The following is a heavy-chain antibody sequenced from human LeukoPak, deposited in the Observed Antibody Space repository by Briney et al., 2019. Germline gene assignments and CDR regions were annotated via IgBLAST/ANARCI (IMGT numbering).Heavy chain of an antibody. V-gene: IGHV3-53*01. Sequence: GGSLRLSCAASGFPVSSSYMTWVRQAPGKGLEWVSVIYSGGSTYYADSVKGRFTVSKDNSKNALYLQMNRLRAEDTAVYYCASGGMGVFENWGQGTLVTVSS. CDR2: IYSGGST. CDR1: GFPVSSSY. D-gene: IGHD1-26*01. CDR3: ASGGMGVFEN. J-gene: IGHJ4*02.